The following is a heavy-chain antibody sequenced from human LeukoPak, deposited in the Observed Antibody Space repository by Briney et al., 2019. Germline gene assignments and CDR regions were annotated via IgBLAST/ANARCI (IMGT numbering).Heavy chain of an antibody. CDR3: AKERASVGAFDI. CDR1: GFTFSSYA. V-gene: IGHV3-23*01. Sequence: SGGSLRLSCAASGFTFSSYAMSWVRQAPGKGLEWVSAISGSGGSTYYADSVKGRFTISRDNSKNTLYLQMNSLRGEDTAVYYCAKERASVGAFDIWGQGTMVTVSS. CDR2: ISGSGGST. D-gene: IGHD4-23*01. J-gene: IGHJ3*02.